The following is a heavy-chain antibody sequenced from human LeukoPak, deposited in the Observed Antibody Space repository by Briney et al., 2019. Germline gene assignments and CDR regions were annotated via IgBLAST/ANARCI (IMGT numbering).Heavy chain of an antibody. CDR3: AKGHNKEFGEPYLGYWYFDL. CDR1: GGSISSYY. CDR2: IYYSGST. D-gene: IGHD3-10*01. Sequence: PSETLSLTCTVSGGSISSYYWSWIRQRPGKGLECVGYIYYSGSTNYNPSLKSRVTISVDTSKNQFSLKLSTVTAADTAVYYCAKGHNKEFGEPYLGYWYFDLWGRGTLVTVSS. V-gene: IGHV4-59*01. J-gene: IGHJ2*01.